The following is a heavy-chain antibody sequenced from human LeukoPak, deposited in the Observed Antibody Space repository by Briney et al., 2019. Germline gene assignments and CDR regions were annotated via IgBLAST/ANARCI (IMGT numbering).Heavy chain of an antibody. CDR2: MYHSGST. CDR3: ARGGRDSPSAVTTDWYFDL. D-gene: IGHD4-17*01. J-gene: IGHJ2*01. Sequence: PSETLSLTCTVSGGSISTGGYYWSWIRQPAGKGLEWIGYMYHSGSTYYNPSLKSRVTISVDRSKNQFSLKLSSVTAADTAVYYCARGGRDSPSAVTTDWYFDLWGRGTLVTVSS. CDR1: GGSISTGGYY. V-gene: IGHV4-30-2*01.